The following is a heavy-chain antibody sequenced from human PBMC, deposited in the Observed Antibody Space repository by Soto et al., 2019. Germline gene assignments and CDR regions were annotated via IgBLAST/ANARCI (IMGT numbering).Heavy chain of an antibody. CDR1: GFTFDSYA. V-gene: IGHV3-21*05. D-gene: IGHD3-16*01. J-gene: IGHJ4*02. Sequence: GSLRLSCVASGFTFDSYAMNWVRQAPGKGLEWISWIGPSSSETEYSDSVQGRFTISRDNAKNLLYLQMNRLKDEDTAVYYCARDHRWAFDYWGQGALVTVSS. CDR3: ARDHRWAFDY. CDR2: IGPSSSET.